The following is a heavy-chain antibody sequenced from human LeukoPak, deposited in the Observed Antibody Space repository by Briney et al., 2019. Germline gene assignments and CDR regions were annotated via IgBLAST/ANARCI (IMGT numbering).Heavy chain of an antibody. CDR2: IKSKTDGGTT. J-gene: IGHJ4*02. V-gene: IGHV3-15*01. D-gene: IGHD5-24*01. CDR1: GFTFSNAW. CDR3: TTEEDGYKIQGFDY. Sequence: PGGSLRLSCAASGFTFSNAWMSWVRQAPGKGLEWVGRIKSKTDGGTTDYAAPVKGRFTISRDDSKNTLYLQMNSLKTEDTAVYYCTTEEDGYKIQGFDYWGQGTLVTVSS.